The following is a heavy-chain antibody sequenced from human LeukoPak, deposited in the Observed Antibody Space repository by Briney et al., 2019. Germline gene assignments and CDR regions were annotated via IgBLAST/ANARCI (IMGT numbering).Heavy chain of an antibody. CDR1: GGSISSYY. Sequence: SETLSLTCTVSGGSISSYYWSWIRQPPGKGLEWIGYIYYSGSTNYNPSLKSRVTTSVDTSKNQFSLKLSSVTAADTAVYYCARDGEDTAMVFGYWGQGTLVTVSS. CDR2: IYYSGST. CDR3: ARDGEDTAMVFGY. D-gene: IGHD5-18*01. V-gene: IGHV4-59*12. J-gene: IGHJ4*02.